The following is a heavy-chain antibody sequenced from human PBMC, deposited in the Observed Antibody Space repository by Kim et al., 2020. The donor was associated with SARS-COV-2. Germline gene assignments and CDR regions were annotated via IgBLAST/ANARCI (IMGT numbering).Heavy chain of an antibody. Sequence: SETLSLTCTVSGGSIRSNNYYWGWIRQPPGKGLEWIGSMFYSGSAYYNPSLKSRLAISIDTSKNQFSLKLNSVTAADTAVYYCARHYTDSDYDAGDWGQGTLVTVSS. CDR2: MFYSGSA. CDR1: GGSIRSNNYY. J-gene: IGHJ4*02. V-gene: IGHV4-39*01. CDR3: ARHYTDSDYDAGD. D-gene: IGHD3-16*01.